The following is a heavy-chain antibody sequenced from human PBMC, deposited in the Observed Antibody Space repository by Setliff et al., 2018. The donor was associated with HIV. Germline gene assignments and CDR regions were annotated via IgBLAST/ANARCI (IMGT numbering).Heavy chain of an antibody. CDR2: ISPKYGGT. D-gene: IGHD3-16*01. CDR1: GYSFSDYY. J-gene: IGHJ6*03. V-gene: IGHV1-2*02. CDR3: ARDGGGPGDYYYYYMDV. Sequence: ASVKVSCKASGYSFSDYYIHWVRQAPGHGFQWMGWISPKYGGTNYAQNFQGRVTMTRDTSISTAYMELSSLGSDDTAVYFCARDGGGPGDYYYYYMDVWAKRDHGHRLL.